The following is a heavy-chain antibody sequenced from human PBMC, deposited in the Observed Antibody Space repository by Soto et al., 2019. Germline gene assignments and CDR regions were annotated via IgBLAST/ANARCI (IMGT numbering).Heavy chain of an antibody. V-gene: IGHV3-23*01. CDR2: INGGGGST. J-gene: IGHJ4*02. Sequence: EVQLLEAGGDLIQPGGSLRLSCAASGFTFSSYTMTWVRQAPGKGLEWVSAINGGGGSTYYADSVKRRFTISRDNSKDTPYLQMNSLRAEDTAVYYCAKDKVCSGGSCYYDYWGQGTLVTVSS. D-gene: IGHD2-15*01. CDR3: AKDKVCSGGSCYYDY. CDR1: GFTFSSYT.